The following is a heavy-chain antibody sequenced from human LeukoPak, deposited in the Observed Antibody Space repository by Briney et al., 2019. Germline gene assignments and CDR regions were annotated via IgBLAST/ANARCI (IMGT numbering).Heavy chain of an antibody. D-gene: IGHD3-9*01. CDR2: IYYSGST. J-gene: IGHJ4*02. CDR3: ARLQTGLSGYFDWLLYDFDY. V-gene: IGHV4-39*01. Sequence: SETLSLTCTVSGGSISSSSYYGGWIRQPPGKGLEWIGSIYYSGSTYYNPSLKSRVTISVDTSKNQFSLKLSSVTAADTAVYYCARLQTGLSGYFDWLLYDFDYWGQGTLVTVSS. CDR1: GGSISSSSYY.